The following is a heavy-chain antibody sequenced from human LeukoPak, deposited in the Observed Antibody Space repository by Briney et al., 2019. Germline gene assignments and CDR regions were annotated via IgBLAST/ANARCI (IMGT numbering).Heavy chain of an antibody. CDR1: GFTFSIYA. D-gene: IGHD7-27*01. Sequence: GGSLRLSCAASGFTFSIYAMSWVRQAPGKGLEWVGFIRSKAFGETAEYAASVKGRFTISRDDSKSIAYLQMNSLKTEDTAVYYCTRDRGSSTLGDYWGQGTLVTVSS. CDR3: TRDRGSSTLGDY. CDR2: IRSKAFGETA. J-gene: IGHJ4*02. V-gene: IGHV3-49*04.